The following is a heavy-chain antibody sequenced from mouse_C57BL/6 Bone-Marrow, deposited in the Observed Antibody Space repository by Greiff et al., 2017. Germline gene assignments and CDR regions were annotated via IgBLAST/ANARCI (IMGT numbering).Heavy chain of an antibody. D-gene: IGHD1-1*01. CDR3: ARWVGSSYRYFDV. Sequence: QVQLQQPGAELVKPGASVKMSCKASGYTFTSYWITWVKQRPGQGLEWIGDIYPGSGSNNYNEKFKSKATLTVDTSSSTAYMQLSSLTSDDSAVYYCARWVGSSYRYFDVWGTGTTGTVSS. V-gene: IGHV1-55*01. J-gene: IGHJ1*03. CDR2: IYPGSGSN. CDR1: GYTFTSYW.